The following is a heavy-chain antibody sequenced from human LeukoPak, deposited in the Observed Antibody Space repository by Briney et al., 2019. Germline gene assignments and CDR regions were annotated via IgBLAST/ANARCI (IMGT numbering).Heavy chain of an antibody. V-gene: IGHV1-2*02. CDR2: INPNSGGT. CDR1: GYTFTNYD. J-gene: IGHJ3*02. Sequence: ASVKVPCKASGYTFTNYDINWVRQATGQGLEWMGWINPNSGGTNYAQKFQGRVTMTRDTSTSTAYMELSRLRSDDTAVYYCARDRVVVVAHDAFDIWGQGTMVTVSS. CDR3: ARDRVVVVAHDAFDI. D-gene: IGHD2-15*01.